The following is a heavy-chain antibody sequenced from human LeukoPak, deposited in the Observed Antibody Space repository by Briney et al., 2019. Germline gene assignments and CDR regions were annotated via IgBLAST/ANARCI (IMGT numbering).Heavy chain of an antibody. V-gene: IGHV1-46*01. J-gene: IGHJ4*02. D-gene: IGHD1-26*01. CDR3: ARWNSGSAHDY. Sequence: ASVKVSCKASGYTFTSYYMHWVRQAPGQGLEWMGIINPSRGSTTYAQRFQGRVTMTRDTSTSTVHMELSSLRSEDTALYYCARWNSGSAHDYWGQGTLVTVSS. CDR1: GYTFTSYY. CDR2: INPSRGST.